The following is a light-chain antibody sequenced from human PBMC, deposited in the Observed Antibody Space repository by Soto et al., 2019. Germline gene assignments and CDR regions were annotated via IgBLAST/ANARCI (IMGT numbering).Light chain of an antibody. CDR1: QNINNY. V-gene: IGKV1-33*01. Sequence: DIQMTQSPSSLSASVGDRVTITCQASQNINNYLNWYQQKPGRAPKLLIYDASNLEAGVPSRFRGSGSGTDFTFTISRLQPEDIATYYCQQLESYPSTFGGGTKVDIK. J-gene: IGKJ4*01. CDR3: QQLESYPST. CDR2: DAS.